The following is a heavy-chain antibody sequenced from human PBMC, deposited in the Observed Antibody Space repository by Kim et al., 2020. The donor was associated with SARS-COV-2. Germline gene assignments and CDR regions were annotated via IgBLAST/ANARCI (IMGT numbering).Heavy chain of an antibody. J-gene: IGHJ3*02. CDR2: ITKSSATI. V-gene: IGHV3-48*02. D-gene: IGHD3-16*01. CDR1: GFTFSAYD. CDR3: VRDRMGGAFDI. Sequence: GGSLRLSCATSGFTFSAYDMNWVRQAPGKGLEWLSFITKSSATIYYADSVQGRFTISRDNAKNSLYLQMNRLRDEDTALYYCVRDRMGGAFDIWGQWT.